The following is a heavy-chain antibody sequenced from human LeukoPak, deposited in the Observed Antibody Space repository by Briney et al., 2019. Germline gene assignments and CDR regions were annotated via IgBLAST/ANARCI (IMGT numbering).Heavy chain of an antibody. V-gene: IGHV3-30*04. D-gene: IGHD2-8*01. CDR1: GFTFSSYA. CDR3: AREGIVLMVYAVFDY. CDR2: ISYDGSNT. Sequence: PGGSLRLSCAASGFTFSSYAMHWVRQAPGKGLEWVAVISYDGSNTYYADSLKGRFTISRDNSKNTLYLQMNSLRAEDTAVYYCAREGIVLMVYAVFDYWGQGTLVTVSS. J-gene: IGHJ4*02.